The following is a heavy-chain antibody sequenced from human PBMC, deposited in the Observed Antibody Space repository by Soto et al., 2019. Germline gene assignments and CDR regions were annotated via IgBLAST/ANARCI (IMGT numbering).Heavy chain of an antibody. Sequence: ASVKVSCKASGYSFPTYYMHWVRQAPGQGLEWMGTMNPSGGSTSYAQKFQGRVTMTRDTSTSTVYMEVNSLSSEDTAVYYCVRVGSGSFYSWFDPWGQGTVVTVSS. CDR1: GYSFPTYY. CDR2: MNPSGGST. V-gene: IGHV1-46*01. J-gene: IGHJ5*02. D-gene: IGHD1-26*01. CDR3: VRVGSGSFYSWFDP.